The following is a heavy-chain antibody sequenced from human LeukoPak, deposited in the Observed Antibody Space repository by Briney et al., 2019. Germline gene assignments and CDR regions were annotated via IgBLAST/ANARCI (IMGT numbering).Heavy chain of an antibody. V-gene: IGHV3-21*06. D-gene: IGHD3-10*01. J-gene: IGHJ4*02. Sequence: GGSLRLSCAAPGFTFSDYSMNWVRQTPRKGLEWVSCISGSGSYIYYADSVKGRFTISRDNAKNSLHLQVNSLRAEDTAVYYCVRERFHGSGAPKFDFWGQGTLVTVSS. CDR2: ISGSGSYI. CDR1: GFTFSDYS. CDR3: VRERFHGSGAPKFDF.